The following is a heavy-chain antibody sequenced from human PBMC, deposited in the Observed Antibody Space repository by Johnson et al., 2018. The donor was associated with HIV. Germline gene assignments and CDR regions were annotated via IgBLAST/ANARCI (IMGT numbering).Heavy chain of an antibody. V-gene: IGHV3-30*18. Sequence: QMLLVESGGGVVQPGRSLRLSCAASGFTFSSYGMHWVRQAPGKGLEWVAVISYDGSNKYYADSVKGRFTISRDNSKNTLYLQMNSLRGEDTAVYYCAKSTQASSLRESGPYGAFDIWGQGTMVTVSS. CDR2: ISYDGSNK. CDR1: GFTFSSYG. J-gene: IGHJ3*02. CDR3: AKSTQASSLRESGPYGAFDI. D-gene: IGHD3-10*01.